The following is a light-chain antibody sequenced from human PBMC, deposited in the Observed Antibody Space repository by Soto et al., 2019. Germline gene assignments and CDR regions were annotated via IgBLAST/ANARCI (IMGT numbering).Light chain of an antibody. CDR2: DVS. Sequence: QSVLTQPRSVSGSPGQSVTISCTGTSSDVGGYNYVSWYQQHPGKAPKLMIYDVSKRPSGVPDRFSGSKSGNTASLTISGLQAEDEADYYCCSYAGSYTLEVFGGGTKLTVL. CDR3: CSYAGSYTLEV. V-gene: IGLV2-11*01. J-gene: IGLJ2*01. CDR1: SSDVGGYNY.